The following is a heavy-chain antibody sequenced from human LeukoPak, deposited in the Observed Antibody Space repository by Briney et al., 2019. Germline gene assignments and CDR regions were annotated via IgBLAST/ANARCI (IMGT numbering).Heavy chain of an antibody. V-gene: IGHV5-51*01. CDR1: GYSFTNYW. CDR3: TRSPDIDILTGYSRYYFDY. J-gene: IGHJ4*02. Sequence: NAGESLKISCKGSGYSFTNYWIGWVRLMPGKGLEWMGVIYPGDSHTRYSPSFQGQGTISADKSISTAYLQWNSLKASDTAIYYCTRSPDIDILTGYSRYYFDYWGQGTLVTVSS. CDR2: IYPGDSHT. D-gene: IGHD3-9*01.